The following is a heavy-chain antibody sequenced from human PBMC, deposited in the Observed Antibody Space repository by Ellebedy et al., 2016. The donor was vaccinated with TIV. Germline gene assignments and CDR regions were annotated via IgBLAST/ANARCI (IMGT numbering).Heavy chain of an antibody. CDR2: INHSGST. J-gene: IGHJ4*02. CDR1: GGSFSGYY. D-gene: IGHD2-15*01. CDR3: ARGRCSGDSCYSGGFDY. V-gene: IGHV4-34*01. Sequence: SETLSLTXAVYGGSFSGYYWSWIRQPPGKGLEWIGEINHSGSTNYNPSLKSRVTISVDTSKNQFSLKLSSVTAADTAVYYCARGRCSGDSCYSGGFDYWGQGTLVTVSS.